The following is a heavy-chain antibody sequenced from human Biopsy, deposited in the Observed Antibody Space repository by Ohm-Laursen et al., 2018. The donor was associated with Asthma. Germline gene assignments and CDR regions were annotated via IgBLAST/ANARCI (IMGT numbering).Heavy chain of an antibody. CDR2: INTNTGNP. Sequence: GASVNVSCKASGYSLTRKAINWVRQAPGQGLEWMGWINTNTGNPTYAQGFTGRYVFSVDTSINAAHLQISSLKAEDTAVYYCARMISYYDEMRDPYFDSWGQGTLVTVSS. D-gene: IGHD3-3*01. J-gene: IGHJ4*02. V-gene: IGHV7-4-1*02. CDR3: ARMISYYDEMRDPYFDS. CDR1: GYSLTRKA.